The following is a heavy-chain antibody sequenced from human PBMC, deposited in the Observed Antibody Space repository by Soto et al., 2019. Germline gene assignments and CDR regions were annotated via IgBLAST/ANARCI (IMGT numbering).Heavy chain of an antibody. V-gene: IGHV4-34*01. D-gene: IGHD6-13*01. CDR2: INHSGGT. J-gene: IGHJ5*02. Sequence: AGTLSLTCAAYGVSFSYYCLSWVRQPPGKGLEWVGDINHSGGTSYNPSLKSRVTISVDTSKSHVSLKLNSVTATQTAVYYCARESHPXAAIPVRKRKSTWWFDPWGQGTLVTVSS. CDR3: ARESHPXAAIPVRKRKSTWWFDP. CDR1: GVSFSYYC.